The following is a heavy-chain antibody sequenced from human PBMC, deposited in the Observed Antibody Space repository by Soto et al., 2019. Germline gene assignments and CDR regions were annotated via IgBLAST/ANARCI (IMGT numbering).Heavy chain of an antibody. Sequence: SETLSFTCTVSWGSISGGSCCWSRIRQHPGKGLEWIGYIDYSGSTYHNRSLKSRVTISVDTSKNQFSLKLSSVPAADTAVYSFARAYCSVGICYYVMDVWGQGTTVT. D-gene: IGHD2-15*01. J-gene: IGHJ6*02. V-gene: IGHV4-31*03. CDR2: IDYSGST. CDR3: ARAYCSVGICYYVMDV. CDR1: WGSISGGSCC.